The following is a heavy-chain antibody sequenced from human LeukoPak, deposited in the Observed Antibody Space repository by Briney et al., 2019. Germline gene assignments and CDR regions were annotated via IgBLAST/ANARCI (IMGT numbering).Heavy chain of an antibody. CDR2: ISSNGGST. CDR3: ARDLSSGWYYFDY. J-gene: IGHJ4*02. V-gene: IGHV3-64*01. D-gene: IGHD6-19*01. CDR1: GFTFNIYW. Sequence: PGGSLRLSCAASGFTFNIYWMTWVRQAPGKGLEYVSAISSNGGSTYYANSAKGRFTISRDNSKNTLYLQMGSLRAEDMAVYYCARDLSSGWYYFDYWGQGTLVTVSS.